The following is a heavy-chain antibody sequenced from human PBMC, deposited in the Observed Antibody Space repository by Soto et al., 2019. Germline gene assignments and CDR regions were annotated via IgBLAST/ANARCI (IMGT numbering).Heavy chain of an antibody. J-gene: IGHJ4*02. CDR3: ARHMNVYSSSADDY. D-gene: IGHD6-6*01. CDR1: GGSISSYS. V-gene: IGHV4-59*08. Sequence: PETLSLTCTVSGGSISSYSWSWIRQPPGKGLEWIGYIYHSGSTYYNPSLKSRVTISVDTSKNQFSLKLSSVTAADTAVYYGARHMNVYSSSADDYWGEGSLVTVSS. CDR2: IYHSGST.